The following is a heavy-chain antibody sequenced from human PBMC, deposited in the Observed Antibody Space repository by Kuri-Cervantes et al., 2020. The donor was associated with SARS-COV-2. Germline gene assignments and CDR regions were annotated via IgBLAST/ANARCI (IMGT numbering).Heavy chain of an antibody. CDR2: TTDDGTNK. J-gene: IGHJ2*01. V-gene: IGHV3-30-3*01. CDR3: ARGFELLQYFDL. CDR1: GFTFSSYA. Sequence: GESLKIPGAASGFTFSSYAMHWVRQAPGKGLEWVAVTTDDGTNKYYADSVKGRFTISRDNSKNTLYLQMNSLRTEDTAVYNCARGFELLQYFDLWGRGTLVTVSS. D-gene: IGHD1-7*01.